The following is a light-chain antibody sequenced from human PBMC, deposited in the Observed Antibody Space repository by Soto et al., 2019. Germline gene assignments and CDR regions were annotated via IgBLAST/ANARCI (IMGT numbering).Light chain of an antibody. CDR3: SSYPNINTRACV. J-gene: IGLJ1*01. V-gene: IGLV2-14*01. CDR2: EVT. Sequence: QSVLTQPASVSGSPGQSMTISCTGTSGDIGSYNRVSWYPQHPGKAPKLIIYEVTDRPSGVSNRFSGSKSGNTASLTISGLQAEDEAEYYCSSYPNINTRACVFGTGTKVTVL. CDR1: SGDIGSYNR.